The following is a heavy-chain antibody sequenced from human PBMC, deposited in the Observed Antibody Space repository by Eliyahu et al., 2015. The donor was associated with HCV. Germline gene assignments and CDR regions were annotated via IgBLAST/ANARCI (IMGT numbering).Heavy chain of an antibody. V-gene: IGHV3-23*04. CDR1: GFXFXSYA. CDR3: AKAPFDYGDYPGYFDL. D-gene: IGHD4-17*01. CDR2: ISGTGGST. J-gene: IGHJ2*01. Sequence: EVQLVESGGDLVQPGGSLRLSCAASGFXFXSYAMTWXRXAPGTGLEWVSAISGTGGSTYYADSVKGRFTISRDNSKNTLYLQMNSLRAEDTAIYYCAKAPFDYGDYPGYFDLWGRGTLVTVSS.